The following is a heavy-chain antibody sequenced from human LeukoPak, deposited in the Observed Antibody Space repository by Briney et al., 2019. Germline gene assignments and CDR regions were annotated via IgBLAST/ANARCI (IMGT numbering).Heavy chain of an antibody. CDR2: IYSDDRT. CDR3: TRDGDYYDTSGPDV. D-gene: IGHD3-22*01. Sequence: PGGSLRLSCAASGFTFDSHYVTWVRQAPGKGLEWVSVIYSDDRTYYADSVKGRFTISRDNSKNTLYLQMNTLRAEDTAVYYCTRDGDYYDTSGPDVWGKGTTVTVSS. J-gene: IGHJ6*04. V-gene: IGHV3-53*01. CDR1: GFTFDSHY.